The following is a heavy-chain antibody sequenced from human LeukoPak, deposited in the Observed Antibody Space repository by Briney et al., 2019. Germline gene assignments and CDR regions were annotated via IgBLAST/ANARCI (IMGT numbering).Heavy chain of an antibody. V-gene: IGHV4-4*07. Sequence: SETLSLTCTVSGGSISSYYWSWIRQPAGKGLEWIGRIYTSGSTNYNPSLKSRVTMSVDTSKNQFSLKLSSVTAADTAVYYCARVYYYDSSGYLDAFDIWAQGTMVIVSS. D-gene: IGHD3-22*01. CDR3: ARVYYYDSSGYLDAFDI. J-gene: IGHJ3*02. CDR1: GGSISSYY. CDR2: IYTSGST.